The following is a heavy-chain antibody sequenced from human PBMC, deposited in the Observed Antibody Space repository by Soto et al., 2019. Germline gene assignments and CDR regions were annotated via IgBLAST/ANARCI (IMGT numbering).Heavy chain of an antibody. Sequence: ETLSLTCAVYGGSFSAYYWSWVRQPPGKGLEWVANIKQDGSEKYYVDSVKGRFTISRDNAKNSLYLQMNSLRAEDTAVYYCASLRVDIVVVPAAIAYYYYGMDVWGQGTTVTVSS. CDR1: GGSFSAYY. D-gene: IGHD2-2*03. V-gene: IGHV3-7*03. CDR2: IKQDGSEK. CDR3: ASLRVDIVVVPAAIAYYYYGMDV. J-gene: IGHJ6*02.